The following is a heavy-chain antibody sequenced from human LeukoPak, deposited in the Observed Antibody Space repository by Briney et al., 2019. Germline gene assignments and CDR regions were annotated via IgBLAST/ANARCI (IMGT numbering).Heavy chain of an antibody. D-gene: IGHD6-13*01. J-gene: IGHJ4*02. CDR3: AREAYGYSRHFDY. Sequence: GGSLRLSCAASGFTFSSYAMHWVRQAPGKGLEWVAVISYDGSNKYYADSVKGRFTISRDNSKNTLYLQMNSLRAEDTAVYYCAREAYGYSRHFDYWGQGTLVTVSS. CDR1: GFTFSSYA. CDR2: ISYDGSNK. V-gene: IGHV3-30*04.